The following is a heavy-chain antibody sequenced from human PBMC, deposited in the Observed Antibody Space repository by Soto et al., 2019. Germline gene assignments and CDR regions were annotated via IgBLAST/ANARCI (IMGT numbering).Heavy chain of an antibody. J-gene: IGHJ6*02. D-gene: IGHD3-22*01. CDR2: IKLDGSEK. CDR3: ARDSSGYYYYYYGMDV. Sequence: EVHLVESGGGLVQPGGSLRLSCAASGFTFSSYWMTWVRQAPGKGLEWVASIKLDGSEKYYVDSVKGRFTISRDNAKNSLYLQMNSLRAEDTAVYYCARDSSGYYYYYYGMDVWGQGTMVTVSS. V-gene: IGHV3-7*03. CDR1: GFTFSSYW.